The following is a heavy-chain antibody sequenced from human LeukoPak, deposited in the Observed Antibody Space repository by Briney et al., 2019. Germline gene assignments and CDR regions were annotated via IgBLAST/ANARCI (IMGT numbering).Heavy chain of an antibody. J-gene: IGHJ3*02. D-gene: IGHD6-13*01. CDR1: GFTFSDYY. CDR3: ARAGAGSSWFSDAFDI. V-gene: IGHV3-11*06. Sequence: GGSLRLSCAAPGFTFSDYYMSWIRQAPGKGLEWVSYISSSSSYTNYADSVKGRFTISRNNAKNSLYLQMNSLRVEDTAVYYCARAGAGSSWFSDAFDIWGQGTMVTVSS. CDR2: ISSSSSYT.